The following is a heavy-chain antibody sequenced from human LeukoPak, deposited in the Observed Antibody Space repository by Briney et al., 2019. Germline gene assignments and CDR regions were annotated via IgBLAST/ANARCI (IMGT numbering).Heavy chain of an antibody. CDR3: ARGDFWSGYYHISGGNDAFDI. Sequence: SETLSLTCTVSGGSISNRSHYWGCIRQPPGKGLECVGSIHYSGSTYYNPSLKSRVTISVDTSKNQFSLKLSSVTAADTAVYYCARGDFWSGYYHISGGNDAFDIWGQGTMVTVSS. V-gene: IGHV4-39*01. J-gene: IGHJ3*02. CDR1: GGSISNRSHY. CDR2: IHYSGST. D-gene: IGHD3-3*01.